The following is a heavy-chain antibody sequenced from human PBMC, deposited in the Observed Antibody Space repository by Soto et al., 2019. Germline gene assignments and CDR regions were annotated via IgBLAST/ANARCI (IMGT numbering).Heavy chain of an antibody. J-gene: IGHJ5*02. D-gene: IGHD2-15*01. CDR1: GYTFTSHD. Sequence: GASVKVSCKASGYTFTSHDINWMRQTTGQGLEWMGWMNPNSGHTNSAQKLQGRVTMTTDTSTSTAYMELRSLRSDDTAVYYCARDLVVVAQRYNWFDPWGQGTLVTVSS. CDR2: MNPNSGHT. V-gene: IGHV1-18*01. CDR3: ARDLVVVAQRYNWFDP.